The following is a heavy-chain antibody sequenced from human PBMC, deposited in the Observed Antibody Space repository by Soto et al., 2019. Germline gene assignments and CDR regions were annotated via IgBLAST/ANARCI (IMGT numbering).Heavy chain of an antibody. V-gene: IGHV3-23*01. J-gene: IGHJ4*02. D-gene: IGHD5-12*01. CDR2: ISGSGGST. Sequence: GSLRLSCADSGFTFSSYAMSWFRQAPVKGLEWVSAISGSGGSTYYADSVKGRFTISRDNSKNTLYLQMNSLRADDTAVYYCSCRWGGSNYNYFDYWGQGTLVTSP. CDR3: SCRWGGSNYNYFDY. CDR1: GFTFSSYA.